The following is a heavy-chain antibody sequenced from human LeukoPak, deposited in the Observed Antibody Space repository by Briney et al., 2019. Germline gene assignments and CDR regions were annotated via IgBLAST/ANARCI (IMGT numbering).Heavy chain of an antibody. CDR1: GFTFSDYY. CDR3: ARELRDYYDSSGYPIHDAFDI. D-gene: IGHD3-22*01. Sequence: GGSLRLSCAASGFTFSDYYMSWIRQGPGKGLEWVSYISSSGSTIYYADSVKGRFTISRDDAKNSLYLQMNSLRAEDTAVYYCARELRDYYDSSGYPIHDAFDIWGQGTMVTVSS. CDR2: ISSSGSTI. J-gene: IGHJ3*02. V-gene: IGHV3-11*01.